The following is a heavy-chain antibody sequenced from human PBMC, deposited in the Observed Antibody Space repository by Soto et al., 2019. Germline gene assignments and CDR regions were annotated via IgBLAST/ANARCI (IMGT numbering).Heavy chain of an antibody. Sequence: EVQLVESGGGLVQPGGSLRLSCAASGFTFSSYSMNWVRQAPGKGLEWVSYISSSSSTIYYADSVKGRFTISRDNAKYSLYLQMNSLRAEDTAVYYCARPRLPYYYYYYMDVWGKGTTVTVSS. CDR2: ISSSSSTI. J-gene: IGHJ6*03. V-gene: IGHV3-48*01. CDR1: GFTFSSYS. CDR3: ARPRLPYYYYYYMDV.